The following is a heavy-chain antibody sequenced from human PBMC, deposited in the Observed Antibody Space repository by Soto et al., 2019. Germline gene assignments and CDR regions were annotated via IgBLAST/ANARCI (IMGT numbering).Heavy chain of an antibody. CDR3: AHSLIPNWGSRGAFDY. CDR2: IYWDDDK. D-gene: IGHD7-27*01. CDR1: GFSLSTSGVG. V-gene: IGHV2-5*02. J-gene: IGHJ4*02. Sequence: QITLKESGPTLVKPTQTLTLTCTFSGFSLSTSGVGVGWIRQPPGKALGWLALIYWDDDKRYSPSLKSRLTITKDTSKNQMVLTMTNMDPVDTATYYCAHSLIPNWGSRGAFDYWGQGTLVTVSS.